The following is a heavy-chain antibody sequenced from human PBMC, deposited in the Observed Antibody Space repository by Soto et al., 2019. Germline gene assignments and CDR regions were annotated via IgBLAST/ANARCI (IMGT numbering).Heavy chain of an antibody. CDR1: GYTFTGYY. D-gene: IGHD3-3*01. CDR2: INPNSGGT. J-gene: IGHJ6*02. Sequence: ASVNVSCHASGYTFTGYYMHWVRQAPGQGLEWMGWINPNSGGTNYAQKFQGRVTMTRDTSISTAYMELSRLRSDDTAVYYCARWASILGVVNYYYYGMEVLGQGTTGNDSS. V-gene: IGHV1-2*02. CDR3: ARWASILGVVNYYYYGMEV.